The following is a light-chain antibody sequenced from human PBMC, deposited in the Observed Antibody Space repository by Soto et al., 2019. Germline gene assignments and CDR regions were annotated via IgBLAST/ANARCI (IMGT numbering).Light chain of an antibody. V-gene: IGKV4-1*01. CDR2: WAS. J-gene: IGKJ4*01. Sequence: DIVMTQSPDSLAVSLGERATINCKSSQSVLSSSNNQKYLAWYQQKPGQPLKLLIYWASTRESGVPDRFSGRGSGTDFTLTISSLQAEDVAVYYCQQYYDTPLTFGGGTKVEIK. CDR1: QSVLSSSNNQKY. CDR3: QQYYDTPLT.